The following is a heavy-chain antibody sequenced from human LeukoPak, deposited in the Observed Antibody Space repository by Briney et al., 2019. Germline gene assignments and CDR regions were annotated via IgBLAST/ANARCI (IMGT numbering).Heavy chain of an antibody. J-gene: IGHJ4*02. CDR3: VRHRTSGWGLDY. Sequence: PSETLSLTCNVSGGSISSYSWSWIRQPPGEGLEWIGYIYYSGSTDYNPSLKSRLTISADTSENQFSLKLSSVTAADTAVYYCVRHRTSGWGLDYWGQGTLVTVSS. CDR2: IYYSGST. V-gene: IGHV4-59*08. D-gene: IGHD6-19*01. CDR1: GGSISSYS.